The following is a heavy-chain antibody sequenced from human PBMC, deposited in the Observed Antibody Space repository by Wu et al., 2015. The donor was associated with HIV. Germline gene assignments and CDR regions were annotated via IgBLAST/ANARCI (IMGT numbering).Heavy chain of an antibody. CDR2: INPSGGAT. V-gene: IGHV1-2*02. D-gene: IGHD4-11*01. J-gene: IGHJ4*01. CDR3: ARDATPITTEFDF. CDR1: GYSFSDFG. Sequence: QVQLVQSGAEVRKPGASVKVSCKASGYSFSDFGFHWVRQAPGQGLEWMAWINPSGGATIYAEDFEGRVTVTRDTSSETVYMELSGLTSGDTAIYYCARDATPITTEFDFWGQGTLITVSS.